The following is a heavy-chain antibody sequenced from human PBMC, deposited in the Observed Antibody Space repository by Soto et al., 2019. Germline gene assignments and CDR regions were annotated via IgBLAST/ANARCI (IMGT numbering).Heavy chain of an antibody. D-gene: IGHD3-10*01. CDR1: GYTFTSYG. CDR3: ARLWFGELSPYGYYYYGMDV. Sequence: QVQLVQSGAEVKKPGASVKVSCKASGYTFTSYGISWVRQAPGQGLEWMGWISAYNGNTNYAQKLQGRVTMTTDTSTSIAYRVLRSLRSYDTAVYYCARLWFGELSPYGYYYYGMDVWGQGTTVTVSS. CDR2: ISAYNGNT. V-gene: IGHV1-18*01. J-gene: IGHJ6*02.